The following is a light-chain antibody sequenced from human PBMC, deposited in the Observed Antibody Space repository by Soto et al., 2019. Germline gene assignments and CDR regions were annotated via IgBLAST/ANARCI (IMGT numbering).Light chain of an antibody. CDR1: QTISSW. V-gene: IGKV1-5*03. CDR2: KAS. CDR3: HKYNSDPR. J-gene: IGKJ4*01. Sequence: DIQMTQSPSTLSGSVGDRVTITCRASQTISSWLAWYQQKPGKAPKLLIYKASTLKSGVPSRLSGSGSGTEFTLTISSLQPEDVATYYCHKYNSDPRFGGGTKVDIK.